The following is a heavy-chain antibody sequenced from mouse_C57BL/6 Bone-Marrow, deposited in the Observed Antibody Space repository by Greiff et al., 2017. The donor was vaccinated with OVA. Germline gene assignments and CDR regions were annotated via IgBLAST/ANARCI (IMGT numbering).Heavy chain of an antibody. CDR1: GYAFSSYW. D-gene: IGHD1-1*01. CDR2: IYPGDGDT. J-gene: IGHJ2*01. Sequence: QVQLKESGAELVKPGASVKISCKASGYAFSSYWMNWVKQRPGKGLEWIGQIYPGDGDTNYNGKFKGKATLTADKSSSTAYMQLSSLTSEDSAVYFCANYGRGGYYFDYWGQGTTLTVSS. CDR3: ANYGRGGYYFDY. V-gene: IGHV1-80*01.